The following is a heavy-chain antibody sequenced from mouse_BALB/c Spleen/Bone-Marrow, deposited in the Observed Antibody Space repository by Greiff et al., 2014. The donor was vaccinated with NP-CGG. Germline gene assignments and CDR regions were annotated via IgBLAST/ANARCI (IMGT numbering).Heavy chain of an antibody. Sequence: EVNVVESGGGLVQPGGSMKPSCAASGFAFSDTWLDWVRQSPEKGPEWVAEIRTKADDHATYYAESVKGRFTISRDDSISSVYLQMNSLRAEDTGIYYCTPHPFDYWGQGTTLTVSS. CDR1: GFAFSDTW. V-gene: IGHV6-6*01. CDR3: TPHPFDY. J-gene: IGHJ2*01. CDR2: IRTKADDHAT.